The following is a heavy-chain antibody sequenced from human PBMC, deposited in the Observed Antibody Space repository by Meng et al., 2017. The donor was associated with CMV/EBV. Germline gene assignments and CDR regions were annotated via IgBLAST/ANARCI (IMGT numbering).Heavy chain of an antibody. D-gene: IGHD2-2*01. CDR3: ARDRYCSSTSCYWVGMDV. V-gene: IGHV6-1*01. Sequence: SQTLSLTCAISGDSVSSNSAAWNWIRQSPSRGLEWLGRTYYRSKWYNDYEVSVKSRITINPDTSKNQFSLQLNSVTPEDTAVYYCARDRYCSSTSCYWVGMDVWGQGTTVTVSS. CDR2: TYYRSKWYN. J-gene: IGHJ6*02. CDR1: GDSVSSNSAA.